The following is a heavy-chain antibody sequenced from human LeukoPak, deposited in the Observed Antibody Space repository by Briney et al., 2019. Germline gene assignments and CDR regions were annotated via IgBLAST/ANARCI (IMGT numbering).Heavy chain of an antibody. V-gene: IGHV1-2*02. CDR2: INPNSGGT. CDR1: GYTFTGYY. Sequence: ASVKVSCKASGYTFTGYYMHWVRQAPGQGLEWMGWINPNSGGTNYAQKFQGRVTMTRDTSISTAYMELSRLRSDDTAVYYCARSLFGYSYGTGYYFGYWGQGTLVTVSS. CDR3: ARSLFGYSYGTGYYFGY. J-gene: IGHJ4*02. D-gene: IGHD5-18*01.